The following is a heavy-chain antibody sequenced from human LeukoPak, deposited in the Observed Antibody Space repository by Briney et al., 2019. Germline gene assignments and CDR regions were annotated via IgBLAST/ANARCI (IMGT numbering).Heavy chain of an antibody. J-gene: IGHJ5*02. D-gene: IGHD5-12*01. CDR1: GYTFTGYY. CDR3: AREDIVATKQNMYNWFDP. Sequence: ASVTVSCKASGYTFTGYYMRLVRQAPGQGLEWMGWIKPNSGGTNYAQKFQGRVTMTRDTSISTAYMELSRLRSDDTAVYYCAREDIVATKQNMYNWFDPWGQGTLVTVSS. CDR2: IKPNSGGT. V-gene: IGHV1-2*02.